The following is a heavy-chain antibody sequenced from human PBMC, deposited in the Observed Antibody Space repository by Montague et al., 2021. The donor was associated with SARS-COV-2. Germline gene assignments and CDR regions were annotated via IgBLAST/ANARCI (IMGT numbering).Heavy chain of an antibody. V-gene: IGHV2-70*01. J-gene: IGHJ6*02. Sequence: PALVKPTQTLTLTCTFSGFSLSTSGMCVSWIRQPPGKALEWLALXDWDDEKYYSTSLKTRLTIAKDTYKNQVVLTMTNMDPVDTATYYYARIYYSLLGSYYYGMDVWGQRTTVPVFS. CDR3: ARIYYSLLGSYYYGMDV. CDR2: XDWDDEK. CDR1: GFSLSTSGMC. D-gene: IGHD3-10*01.